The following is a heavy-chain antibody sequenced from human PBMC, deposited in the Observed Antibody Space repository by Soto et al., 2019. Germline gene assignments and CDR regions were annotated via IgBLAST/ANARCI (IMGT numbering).Heavy chain of an antibody. J-gene: IGHJ5*02. D-gene: IGHD4-4*01. Sequence: PSETLSLTCTVSDDSSSSYKWSWIRQPPGRRLEWIGYIDSSGGTSYNPSLQSRVTISVDTSTKQFSLSLFSVTAADTAIYYCVKNAFCVRSVCSSIYGFGPWSQGALVTVSS. CDR3: VKNAFCVRSVCSSIYGFGP. V-gene: IGHV4-59*08. CDR2: IDSSGGT. CDR1: DDSSSSYK.